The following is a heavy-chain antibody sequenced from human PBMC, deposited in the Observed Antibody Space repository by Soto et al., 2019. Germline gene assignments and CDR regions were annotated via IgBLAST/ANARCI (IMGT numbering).Heavy chain of an antibody. CDR3: AKGILTDGRWCCRDV. V-gene: IGHV1-46*01. D-gene: IGHD3-3*02. CDR1: GYTFTSYY. J-gene: IGHJ6*02. CDR2: INPSGGST. Sequence: QVQLVQSGAEVKKPGASVTVSCTASGYTFTSYYMHWGRQAPGKGLDWLGVINPSGGSTTYAQKCQGRVTMTRETSTSTVYMELSSLRSEDTAVYYCAKGILTDGRWCCRDVWGQGTTVTVPS.